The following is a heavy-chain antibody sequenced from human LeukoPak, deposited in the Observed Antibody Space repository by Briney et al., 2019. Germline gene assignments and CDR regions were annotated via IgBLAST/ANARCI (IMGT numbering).Heavy chain of an antibody. CDR3: ARGPLGEVGIVRMDV. J-gene: IGHJ6*02. Sequence: ASVKVSCKASGYTFTSYDINWVRQATGEGLEWMGWINPNSGNTGYAQNFQGRVTMTRNTSITTAYMELSSLISEDTAVYYCARGPLGEVGIVRMDVWGQGTTVTVSS. D-gene: IGHD1-26*01. CDR1: GYTFTSYD. V-gene: IGHV1-8*01. CDR2: INPNSGNT.